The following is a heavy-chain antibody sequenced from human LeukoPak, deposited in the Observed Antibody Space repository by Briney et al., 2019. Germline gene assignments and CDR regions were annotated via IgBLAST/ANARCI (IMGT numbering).Heavy chain of an antibody. Sequence: GSSVKVSCKASGGTFSSYAISWVRQAPGQGLEWMGGIIPIFGTANYAQKFQGRVTITTDESTSTAHMELSSLRSEDTAVYYCARDPRIVVVVAATPGYFDYWGQGTLVTVSS. CDR2: IIPIFGTA. CDR3: ARDPRIVVVVAATPGYFDY. D-gene: IGHD2-15*01. V-gene: IGHV1-69*05. CDR1: GGTFSSYA. J-gene: IGHJ4*02.